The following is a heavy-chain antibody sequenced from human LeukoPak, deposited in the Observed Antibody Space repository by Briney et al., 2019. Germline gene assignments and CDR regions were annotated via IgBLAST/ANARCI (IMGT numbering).Heavy chain of an antibody. Sequence: GGSLRLSCAASGFTFSTFAMIWVRQPPGKGLEWVSSIFPGGGEIHYADSVRGRFTISRDNSKSTLSLQMNNLRAEDTAVYYCATYRQVLLPFESWGQGTLVTVSS. CDR3: ATYRQVLLPFES. V-gene: IGHV3-23*01. CDR1: GFTFSTFA. J-gene: IGHJ4*02. CDR2: IFPGGGEI. D-gene: IGHD2-8*02.